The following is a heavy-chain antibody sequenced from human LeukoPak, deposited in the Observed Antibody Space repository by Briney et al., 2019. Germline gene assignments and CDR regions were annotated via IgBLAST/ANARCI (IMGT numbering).Heavy chain of an antibody. CDR2: ISGSGGST. CDR3: AKCTGEEAC. CDR1: GFTFSTYA. D-gene: IGHD2-8*02. V-gene: IGHV3-23*01. J-gene: IGHJ4*02. Sequence: GGSLRLSCAASGFTFSTYALSWVRQAPGKGLEWVSTISGSGGSTYYADSVKGRFTISRDNSKSTLYLQMNSLRAEDTAVYYCAKCTGEEACWGQGTLVTVSS.